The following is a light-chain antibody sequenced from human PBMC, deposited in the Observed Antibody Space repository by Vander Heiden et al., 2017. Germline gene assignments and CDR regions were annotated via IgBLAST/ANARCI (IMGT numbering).Light chain of an antibody. CDR2: DAS. Sequence: EIVFTQSPATLSLSPGERATLSCRASQSVSSYLAWYQQKPGQAPRRLIYDASNRATGIPARFSGSGDGTDVTLTISSREPEDFAVYYCQQRTNGPPTLTFGGGTKVEIK. V-gene: IGKV3-11*01. CDR3: QQRTNGPPTLT. CDR1: QSVSSY. J-gene: IGKJ4*01.